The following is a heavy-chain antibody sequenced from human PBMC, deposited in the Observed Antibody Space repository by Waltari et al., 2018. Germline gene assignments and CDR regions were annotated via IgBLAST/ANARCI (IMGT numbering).Heavy chain of an antibody. J-gene: IGHJ4*02. CDR2: IYYSGST. CDR1: GCSISSYY. D-gene: IGHD6-6*01. CDR3: ARGGYSSSAWDY. Sequence: QVQLQESGSGLVKPSETLSLTCTVSGCSISSYYWSWIRQPPGKGLEWIGYIYYSGSTNYNPSLKSRVTISVDTSKNQFSLKLSSVTAADTDVYYCARGGYSSSAWDYWGQGTLVTVSS. V-gene: IGHV4-59*01.